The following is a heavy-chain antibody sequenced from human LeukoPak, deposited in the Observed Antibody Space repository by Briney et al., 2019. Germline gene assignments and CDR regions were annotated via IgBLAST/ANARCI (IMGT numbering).Heavy chain of an antibody. CDR1: GFTFSSYS. V-gene: IGHV3-21*01. J-gene: IGHJ4*02. D-gene: IGHD6-19*01. CDR3: ARAKGPKTGYSSGWYGDY. CDR2: ISSSSSYI. Sequence: PGGSLRLSCAASGFTFSSYSMNWVRQAPGKGLEWVSSISSSSSYIYYADSVKGRFTISRDNAKNSLYLQMNSLRAEDTAVYYCARAKGPKTGYSSGWYGDYWGQGTLVTVSS.